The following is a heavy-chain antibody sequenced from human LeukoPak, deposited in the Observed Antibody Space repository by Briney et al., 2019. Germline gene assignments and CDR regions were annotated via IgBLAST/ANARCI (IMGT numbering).Heavy chain of an antibody. J-gene: IGHJ3*02. CDR2: IYHTGST. CDR1: GGSISSSNW. D-gene: IGHD5-18*01. CDR3: ARDTGDTPMITEAFDI. Sequence: SETLSHTCAVSGGSISSSNWWSWVRQPPGKGLEWIGEIYHTGSTNYNPSLKSRVTISVDKSKNQFSLKLSSVTAADTAVYYCARDTGDTPMITEAFDIWGQGTMVTVSS. V-gene: IGHV4-4*02.